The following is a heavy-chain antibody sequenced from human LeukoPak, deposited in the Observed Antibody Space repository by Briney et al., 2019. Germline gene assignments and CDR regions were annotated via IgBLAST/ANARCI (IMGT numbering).Heavy chain of an antibody. CDR3: ARPTWTNYMDV. CDR1: GFTFSSYS. V-gene: IGHV3-48*04. J-gene: IGHJ6*03. Sequence: GGSLRLSCAASGFTFSSYSMNWVRQAPGKGLEWVSYISSRSATIYYADSVKGRFTISRDNAKNSVSLQMNSLRAEDTAVYFCARPTWTNYMDVWGKGTAVTISS. CDR2: ISSRSATI. D-gene: IGHD3/OR15-3a*01.